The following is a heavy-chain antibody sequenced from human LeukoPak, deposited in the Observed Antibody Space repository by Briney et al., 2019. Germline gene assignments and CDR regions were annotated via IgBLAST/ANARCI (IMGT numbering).Heavy chain of an antibody. V-gene: IGHV3-9*03. D-gene: IGHD6-6*01. CDR3: VKDIKTGCIAARSSGFDY. J-gene: IGHJ4*02. CDR2: ISWNSGSI. CDR1: GFTFDDYA. Sequence: GGSLRLSCAASGFTFDDYAMHWVRQAPGKGLEWVSGISWNSGSIGYADSVKGRFTISRDNAKNSLYLQMNSLRAEDMALYYCVKDIKTGCIAARSSGFDYWGQGTLVTVSS.